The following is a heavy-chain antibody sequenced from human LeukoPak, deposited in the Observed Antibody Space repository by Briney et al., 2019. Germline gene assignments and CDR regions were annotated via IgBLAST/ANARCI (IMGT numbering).Heavy chain of an antibody. CDR3: ARDFDY. V-gene: IGHV3-30*04. Sequence: GGSLRLSCGASGFFFNTSAMHWVRQAPGKGLEWVAVISYHGKNKYYAESVRGRFTISRDNSKNTLYLQMNRLDTEDTAVYYCARDFDYWGQGTLVTVSS. J-gene: IGHJ4*02. CDR1: GFFFNTSA. CDR2: ISYHGKNK.